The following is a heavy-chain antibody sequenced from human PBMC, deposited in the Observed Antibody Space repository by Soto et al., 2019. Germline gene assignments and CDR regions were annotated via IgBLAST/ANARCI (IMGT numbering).Heavy chain of an antibody. Sequence: QVQLQESGPGLVKPSETLSLTCSVSGGSVSSTNYWWTWIRQSPEKGLEWIANIRYSGRTMYNPTLKSRVTISVDTPKKQLYLKLNSVTAADTAVYSCAGGGGWLPDSWGQGTPVTVSS. CDR3: AGGGGWLPDS. V-gene: IGHV4-61*01. CDR2: IRYSGRT. J-gene: IGHJ5*02. CDR1: GGSVSSTNYW. D-gene: IGHD5-12*01.